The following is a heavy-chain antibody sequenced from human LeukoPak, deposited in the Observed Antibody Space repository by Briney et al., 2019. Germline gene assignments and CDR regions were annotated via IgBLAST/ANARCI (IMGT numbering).Heavy chain of an antibody. CDR3: ARGLPSGIAVAGTYQGGYYFDY. J-gene: IGHJ4*02. Sequence: ASVKVSCKASGGTFSSYAISWVRQAPGQGLEWMGGIIPIFGTANYAQKFQGRVMITADESTSTAYMELSSLRSEDTAVYYCARGLPSGIAVAGTYQGGYYFDYWGQGTLVTVSS. CDR2: IIPIFGTA. V-gene: IGHV1-69*01. D-gene: IGHD6-19*01. CDR1: GGTFSSYA.